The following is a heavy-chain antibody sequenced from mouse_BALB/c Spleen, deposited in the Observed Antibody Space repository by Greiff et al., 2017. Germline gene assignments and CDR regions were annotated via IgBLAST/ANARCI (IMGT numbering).Heavy chain of an antibody. V-gene: IGHV2-6-7*01. D-gene: IGHD1-1*01. CDR3: ARVYYGSSYWYFDV. CDR1: GFSLTGYG. CDR2: IWGDGST. Sequence: VQLQESGPGLVAPSQSLSITCTVSGFSLTGYGVNWVRQPPGKGLEWLGMIWGDGSTDYNSALKSRLSISKDNSKSQVFLKMNSLQTDDTARYYCARVYYGSSYWYFDVWGAGTTVTVSS. J-gene: IGHJ1*01.